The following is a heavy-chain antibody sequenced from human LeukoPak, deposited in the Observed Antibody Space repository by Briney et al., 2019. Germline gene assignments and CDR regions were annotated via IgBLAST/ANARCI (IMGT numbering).Heavy chain of an antibody. CDR3: ARGNSGYDARGAIDY. CDR2: ISSSGSTI. CDR1: GFTFSDYY. D-gene: IGHD5-12*01. Sequence: PVGSLRLSCAASGFTFSDYYMSWIRQAPGKGLEWVSYISSSGSTIYYADSVKGRFTISRDDAKNSLYLQMNSLRAEDTAVYYCARGNSGYDARGAIDYWGQGTLVTVSS. J-gene: IGHJ4*02. V-gene: IGHV3-11*04.